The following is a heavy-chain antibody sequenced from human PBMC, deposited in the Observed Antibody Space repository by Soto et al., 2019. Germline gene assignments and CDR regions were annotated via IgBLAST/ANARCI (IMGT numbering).Heavy chain of an antibody. CDR1: GFTFSSYW. CDR2: IKQDGSEK. V-gene: IGHV3-7*05. J-gene: IGHJ4*02. D-gene: IGHD2-15*01. Sequence: GGALRLSCAASGFTFSSYWMSWVRQAPGKGLEWVANIKQDGSEKYYVDSVKGRFTISRDNAKNSLYLQMNSLRAEDTAVYYCARDLGYCSGGSCYVNDWGQGTLVTVSS. CDR3: ARDLGYCSGGSCYVND.